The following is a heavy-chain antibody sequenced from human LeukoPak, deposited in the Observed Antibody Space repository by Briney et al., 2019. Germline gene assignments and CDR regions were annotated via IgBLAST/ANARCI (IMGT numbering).Heavy chain of an antibody. CDR1: GYTLTELS. V-gene: IGHV1-24*01. J-gene: IGHJ3*02. D-gene: IGHD2-21*01. CDR3: ATIPGGDDAFDI. CDR2: FDPEDGET. Sequence: ASVKVSCKVSGYTLTELSMHWVRQAPGKGLEWMGGFDPEDGETIYAQKFQGRVTMTEDTSTDTAYMELSSLRSEDTAAYYCATIPGGDDAFDIWGQGTMVTVSS.